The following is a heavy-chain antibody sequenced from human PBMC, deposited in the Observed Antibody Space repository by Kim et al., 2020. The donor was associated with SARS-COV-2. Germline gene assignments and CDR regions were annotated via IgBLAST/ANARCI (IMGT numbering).Heavy chain of an antibody. CDR2: IYYSGST. CDR1: GDSISSSSYY. J-gene: IGHJ4*02. V-gene: IGHV4-39*01. D-gene: IGHD6-6*01. CDR3: ARQSRELVPHY. Sequence: SQTLPLTCTVSGDSISSSSYYWGWIRQPPGKGLEWIGTIYYSGSTYYNPSLKSRLTIFVDTSKNQFSLKLSSVTAADTAVYYCARQSRELVPHYWGQGTLVTVFS.